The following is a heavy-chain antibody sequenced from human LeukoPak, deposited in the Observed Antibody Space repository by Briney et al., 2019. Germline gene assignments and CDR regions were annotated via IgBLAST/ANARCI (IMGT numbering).Heavy chain of an antibody. V-gene: IGHV3-48*01. Sequence: PGGSLRLSCAASGFTFNTYRMNWVRQAPGKGLEWVSYISSGASTIYYADSVKGRFTISRDNAKNSLYLQMNSLRVEDTAVYYCARGQGDYWGQGTLVTVSS. CDR2: ISSGASTI. CDR1: GFTFNTYR. J-gene: IGHJ4*02. CDR3: ARGQGDY.